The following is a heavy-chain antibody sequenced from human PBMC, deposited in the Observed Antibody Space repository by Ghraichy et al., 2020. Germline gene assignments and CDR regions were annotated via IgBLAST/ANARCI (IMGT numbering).Heavy chain of an antibody. CDR3: ARVVVKYYYGMDV. V-gene: IGHV4-30-4*07. J-gene: IGHJ6*02. D-gene: IGHD3-22*01. CDR2: TYNSGST. CDR1: GGSISSGGYY. Sequence: SETLSLTCAVSGGSISSGGYYWSWIRQPPGKGLEWIGHTYNSGSTAYNPSLKSRFTMSVDTSRNQFSLRLNSVTAADTAVYYCARVVVKYYYGMDVWGQGTTVTVSS.